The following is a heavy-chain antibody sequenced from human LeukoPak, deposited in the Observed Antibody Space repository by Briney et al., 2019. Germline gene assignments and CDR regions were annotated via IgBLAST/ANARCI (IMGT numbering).Heavy chain of an antibody. Sequence: GGSLRLSCAASGFTFSTYGMHWVRQAPGKGLEWVAVISYDGSSKYYADSVEGRFTISRDNSKNTLFLQMNSLRAEDTAVYYCAKDKSTALTGTYYYGMDVWGQGNTVTVSS. J-gene: IGHJ6*02. CDR2: ISYDGSSK. CDR3: AKDKSTALTGTYYYGMDV. D-gene: IGHD6-19*01. CDR1: GFTFSTYG. V-gene: IGHV3-30*18.